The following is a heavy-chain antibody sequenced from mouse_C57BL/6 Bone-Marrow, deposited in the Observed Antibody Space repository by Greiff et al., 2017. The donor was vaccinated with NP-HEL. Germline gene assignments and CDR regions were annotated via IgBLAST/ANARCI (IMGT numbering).Heavy chain of an antibody. CDR1: GYTFTDYY. J-gene: IGHJ3*01. CDR3: ANTPPDSSGSSWFAY. CDR2: INPNNGGT. V-gene: IGHV1-26*01. Sequence: EVQLQQSGPELVKPGASVKISCKASGYTFTDYYMNWVKQSHGKSLEWIGDINPNNGGTSYNQKFKGKATLTVDKSSSTAYMELRSLTSEDSAVYYCANTPPDSSGSSWFAYWGQGTLVTVSA. D-gene: IGHD3-2*02.